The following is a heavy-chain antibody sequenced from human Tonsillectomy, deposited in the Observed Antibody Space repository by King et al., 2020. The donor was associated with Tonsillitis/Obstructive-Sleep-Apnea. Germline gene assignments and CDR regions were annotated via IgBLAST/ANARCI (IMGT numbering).Heavy chain of an antibody. CDR2: ISAYSGNT. CDR3: GGDLGLEEGARRGGYFMEV. J-gene: IGHJ6*03. V-gene: IGHV1-18*01. CDR1: GYTFTTYG. Sequence: QVQLQQSGAEVKKPGASVKVSCTSSGYTFTTYGITWVRQVPGQGLEWMGWISAYSGNTNYAQKFQGRVTMTTDTSTGPAYMGLRSLRSDDTAVYFCGGDLGLEEGARRGGYFMEVRGKRDGITLSS. D-gene: IGHD3-16*01.